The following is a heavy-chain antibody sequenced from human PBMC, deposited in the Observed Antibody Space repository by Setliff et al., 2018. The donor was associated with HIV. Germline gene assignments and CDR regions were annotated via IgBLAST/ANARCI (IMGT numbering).Heavy chain of an antibody. J-gene: IGHJ4*02. CDR2: INSDGSST. CDR1: GFTFSSYW. CDR3: AKPTYYYDDSGYSGGDY. V-gene: IGHV3-74*01. D-gene: IGHD3-22*01. Sequence: PGGSLRLSCAASGFTFSSYWMHLVRQAPGKGLVWVSRINSDGSSTSYADSVKGRFTISRDNAKNTLYLQMNSLRAEDTAVHYCAKPTYYYDDSGYSGGDYWGQGTLVTVSS.